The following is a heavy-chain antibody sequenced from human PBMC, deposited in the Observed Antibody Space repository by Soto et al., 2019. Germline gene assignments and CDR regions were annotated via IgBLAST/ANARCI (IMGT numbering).Heavy chain of an antibody. J-gene: IGHJ6*02. CDR2: IYYSGST. CDR3: ARGADPGYSSGWYGHQYYYYYYGMDV. D-gene: IGHD6-19*01. Sequence: SETLSLTCTVSGGSISSYYWSWIRQPPGKGLEWIGYIYYSGSTNYNPSLKSRVTISVDTSKNQFSLKLSSVTAADTAVYYCARGADPGYSSGWYGHQYYYYYYGMDVWGQGTTVTVSS. V-gene: IGHV4-59*01. CDR1: GGSISSYY.